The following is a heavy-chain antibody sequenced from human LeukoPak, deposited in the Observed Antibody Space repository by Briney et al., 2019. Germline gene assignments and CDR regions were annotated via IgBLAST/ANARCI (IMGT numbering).Heavy chain of an antibody. V-gene: IGHV3-7*01. CDR3: AREVWGPEY. CDR1: GFTFTKYW. Sequence: VLPGGSLRLSCAASGFTFTKYWMTWVRQAPGKGLEWVGNIKRDGSDKNYMYSVKGRFTISRDNTKNSVYLQMSSLRAEDTAVYYCAREVWGPEYWGQGTLVTVSS. CDR2: IKRDGSDK. D-gene: IGHD1-14*01. J-gene: IGHJ4*02.